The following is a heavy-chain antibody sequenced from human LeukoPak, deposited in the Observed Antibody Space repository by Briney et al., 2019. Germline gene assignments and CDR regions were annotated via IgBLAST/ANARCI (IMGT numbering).Heavy chain of an antibody. CDR2: ISDDGSRQ. CDR3: VKDRTGTYTLDY. CDR1: GFTFSNYA. Sequence: PGRSLRLSCAATGFTFSNYAIHWGRQAPGKGLEWVAFISDDGSRQHYADSVKGQFTISRDNSKNTLNLQMNSLRAEDTAVYYCVKDRTGTYTLDYWGQGTLVTVSS. V-gene: IGHV3-30-3*01. D-gene: IGHD3-10*01. J-gene: IGHJ4*02.